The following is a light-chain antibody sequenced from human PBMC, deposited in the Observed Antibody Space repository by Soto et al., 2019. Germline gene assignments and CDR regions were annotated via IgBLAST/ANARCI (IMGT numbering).Light chain of an antibody. Sequence: QSVLTQPPSASGTPGQRVTISCSGSSSNIGSNYVYWYQQFPGSAPKLLIYRNDQRPSGVPDRFSGSKSGTSASLAISGPQSEDEADYYCAAWDDRLSAVVFGGGTKLTVL. V-gene: IGLV1-47*01. CDR2: RND. CDR1: SSNIGSNY. J-gene: IGLJ2*01. CDR3: AAWDDRLSAVV.